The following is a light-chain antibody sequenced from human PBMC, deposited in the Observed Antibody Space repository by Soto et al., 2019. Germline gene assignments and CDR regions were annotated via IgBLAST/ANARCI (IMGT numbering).Light chain of an antibody. CDR3: QQSQSSPYT. CDR1: RSINIY. Sequence: DIQMTQSPSSLSASVGDRVTITCRASRSINIYLNWYQQNPGTAPKLLIYAGSNLQSGVPSRFSGDGVGTHFTLTISSLQPEDFATDHCQQSQSSPYTFGQVTRLEIK. J-gene: IGKJ5*01. CDR2: AGS. V-gene: IGKV1-39*01.